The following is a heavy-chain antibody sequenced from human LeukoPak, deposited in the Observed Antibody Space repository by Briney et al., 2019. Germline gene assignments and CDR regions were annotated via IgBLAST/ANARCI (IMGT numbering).Heavy chain of an antibody. J-gene: IGHJ4*02. V-gene: IGHV3-21*01. Sequence: GGSLRLSCAASGFTFSSYSMSWVRQAPGKGLEWVSSISSSSSYIYYADSVKGRFTISRDNAKNSLYLQMNSLRAEDTAVYYCARWGLLRLGELSPSPFDYWGQGTLVTVSS. CDR2: ISSSSSYI. CDR1: GFTFSSYS. CDR3: ARWGLLRLGELSPSPFDY. D-gene: IGHD3-16*02.